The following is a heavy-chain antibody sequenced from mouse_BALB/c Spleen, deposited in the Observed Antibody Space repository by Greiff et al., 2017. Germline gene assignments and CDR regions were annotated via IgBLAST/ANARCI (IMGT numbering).Heavy chain of an antibody. CDR2: IYPGDGDT. V-gene: IGHV1-80*01. CDR1: GYAFSSYW. CDR3: TRLGYDYDDYAMDY. J-gene: IGHJ4*01. Sequence: VKLMESGAELVRPGSSVKISCKASGYAFSSYWMNWVKQRPGQGLEWIGQIYPGDGDTNYNGKFKGKATLTADKSSSTAYMQLSSLTSEDSAVYFCTRLGYDYDDYAMDYWGQGTSVTVSS. D-gene: IGHD2-4*01.